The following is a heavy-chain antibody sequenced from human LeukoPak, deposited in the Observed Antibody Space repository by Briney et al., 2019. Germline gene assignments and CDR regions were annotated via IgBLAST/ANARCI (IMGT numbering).Heavy chain of an antibody. CDR1: GFTFGSYW. CDR3: ARLAAAGIDY. V-gene: IGHV3-7*01. D-gene: IGHD6-13*01. CDR2: IKQDGSEK. J-gene: IGHJ4*02. Sequence: GGSLRLSCVASGFTFGSYWMNWVRQAPGKGLEWVANIKQDGSEKYYVDSVRGRFTISRDNTKKLLYLQMNSLRAEDTAVYYCARLAAAGIDYWGQGTLVTVSS.